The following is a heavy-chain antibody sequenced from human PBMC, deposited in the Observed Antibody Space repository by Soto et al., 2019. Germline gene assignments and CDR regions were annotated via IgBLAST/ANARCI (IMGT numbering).Heavy chain of an antibody. CDR2: ITSSGSYM. V-gene: IGHV3-21*01. Sequence: EVQLVESGGGLVKPGGSLRLSCAASGFTFSTYSMNWVRQAPGKGLEWVSSITSSGSYMYYADSVKGRFTISRDNAKNSLYLQMNSLRAEDTAVYYCARTDTGGTYFEFWGRGTLVTVSS. CDR1: GFTFSTYS. J-gene: IGHJ4*02. D-gene: IGHD3-16*01. CDR3: ARTDTGGTYFEF.